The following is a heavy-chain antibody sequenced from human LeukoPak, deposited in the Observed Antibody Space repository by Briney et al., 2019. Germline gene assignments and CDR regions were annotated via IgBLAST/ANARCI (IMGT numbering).Heavy chain of an antibody. J-gene: IGHJ4*02. CDR3: ARRSYYDFWSGYFGGFDY. CDR1: GGSFSGYY. D-gene: IGHD3-3*01. CDR2: INHSGST. Sequence: SETLSLTCAVYGGSFSGYYWSWIRQPPGKGLEWIGEINHSGSTNYNPSLKSRVTISVDTSKNQFSLKLSSVTAADTAVYYCARRSYYDFWSGYFGGFDYWGQGTLVTVSS. V-gene: IGHV4-34*01.